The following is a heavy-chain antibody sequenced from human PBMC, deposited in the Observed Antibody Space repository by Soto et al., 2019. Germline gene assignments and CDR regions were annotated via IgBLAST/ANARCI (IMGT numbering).Heavy chain of an antibody. CDR2: IYYSGST. D-gene: IGHD5-18*01. V-gene: IGHV4-59*01. CDR1: VGSISSSY. J-gene: IGHJ5*02. CDR3: TRYSYGTTYWLDL. Sequence: PSATLSLSCTASVGSISSSYWCSIRQPPGKGLEWIGYIYYSGSTNYNPSLKSRVTISVDTSKNQFSLKLSSVTAADTVFYYCTRYSYGTTYWLDLRGQGPLVTVSS.